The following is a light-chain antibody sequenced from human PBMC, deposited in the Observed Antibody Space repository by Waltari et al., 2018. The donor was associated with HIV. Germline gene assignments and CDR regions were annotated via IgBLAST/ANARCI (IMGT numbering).Light chain of an antibody. CDR1: PGSVSNSYY. J-gene: IGLJ2*01. CDR3: VVYLGSGTWV. V-gene: IGLV8-61*01. Sequence: TVVTHEPSLPVSPGGTVTRTLGFSPGSVSNSYYPSWLQQTPGQTPRTLIFNTHTRSSGVPDRFSGSILGNQAALTIAGAQADDESDYYCVVYLGSGTWVFGGGTKLTVL. CDR2: NTH.